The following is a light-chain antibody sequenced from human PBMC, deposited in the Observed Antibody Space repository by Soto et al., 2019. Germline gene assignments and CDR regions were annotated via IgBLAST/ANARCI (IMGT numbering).Light chain of an antibody. Sequence: QLVLTQPPSASGSPGQSVTISCTGTSSDVGAYNYVSWYQQYPGKAPKLMIYEVSKRPSGVPDRFSGSKSGKTASLTVSGLQPEDEADYYCTSYAGSNIWVFGGGTKLTVL. CDR3: TSYAGSNIWV. V-gene: IGLV2-8*01. CDR1: SSDVGAYNY. J-gene: IGLJ3*02. CDR2: EVS.